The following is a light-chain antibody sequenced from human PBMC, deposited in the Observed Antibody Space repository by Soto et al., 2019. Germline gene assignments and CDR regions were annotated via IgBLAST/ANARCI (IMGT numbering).Light chain of an antibody. CDR3: QQLQRTPFT. Sequence: EIVMTQSPVTLSVSPGERVTLSCRASQSILNNLAWYQQKPGQAPRLLIYDASTRAIGIPARFSGSGSGTEFTLTISSLQSEDFATYHCQQLQRTPFTFGPGTTVDV. CDR1: QSILNN. V-gene: IGKV3-15*01. CDR2: DAS. J-gene: IGKJ3*01.